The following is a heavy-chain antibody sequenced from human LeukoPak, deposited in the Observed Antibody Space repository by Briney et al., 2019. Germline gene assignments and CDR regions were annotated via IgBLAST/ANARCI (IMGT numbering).Heavy chain of an antibody. V-gene: IGHV4-59*01. J-gene: IGHJ6*02. Sequence: PSETLSLTCTVSGGSISSYYWSWIRQPPGKGLEWIGYIYYSGSTSYSPSLKSRVTISVDTSKNQFSLKLSSVTAADTAVYYCARKTYYYYGMDVWGQGTTVTVSS. CDR1: GGSISSYY. CDR3: ARKTYYYYGMDV. CDR2: IYYSGST.